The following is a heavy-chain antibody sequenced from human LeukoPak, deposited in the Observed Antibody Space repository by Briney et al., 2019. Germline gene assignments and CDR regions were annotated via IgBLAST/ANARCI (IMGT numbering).Heavy chain of an antibody. J-gene: IGHJ1*01. CDR1: GGAFSSYA. Sequence: SVKVSCKASGGAFSSYAISWVRQAPGQGLEWMGGIIPIFGTANYAQKFQGRVTITADESTSTAYMELSSLRSEDTAVYYCARDLRDGSLRFEYFQHWGQGTLVTVSS. CDR2: IIPIFGTA. D-gene: IGHD5-24*01. V-gene: IGHV1-69*01. CDR3: ARDLRDGSLRFEYFQH.